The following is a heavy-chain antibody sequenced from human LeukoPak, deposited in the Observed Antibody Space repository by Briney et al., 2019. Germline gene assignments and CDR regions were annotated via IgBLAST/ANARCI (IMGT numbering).Heavy chain of an antibody. CDR1: GYSFTCYW. CDR3: ARGGAVERYCSSTSCYWVDAFDI. D-gene: IGHD2-2*01. V-gene: IGHV5-10-1*01. CDR2: IDPSDSYT. Sequence: HGESLRISCKGSGYSFTCYWISWVRQMPGKGLEWMGRIDPSDSYTNYSPSFQGHVTISADKSISTAYLQWSSLKASDTAMYYCARGGAVERYCSSTSCYWVDAFDIWGQGTMVTVSS. J-gene: IGHJ3*02.